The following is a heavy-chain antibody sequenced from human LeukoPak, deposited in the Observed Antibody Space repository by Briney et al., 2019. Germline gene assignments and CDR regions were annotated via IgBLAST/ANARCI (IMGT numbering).Heavy chain of an antibody. CDR3: ARLDSSGYHPTYYYYYGMDV. D-gene: IGHD3-22*01. Sequence: GGSLRLSCAASGFTFSSYWMSWVRQAPGKGLEWVANIKQDGSEKYYVDSVKGRFTISRDNAKNSLYLQINSLRAEDTAVYYCARLDSSGYHPTYYYYYGMDVWGQGTTVTVSS. CDR1: GFTFSSYW. V-gene: IGHV3-7*01. CDR2: IKQDGSEK. J-gene: IGHJ6*02.